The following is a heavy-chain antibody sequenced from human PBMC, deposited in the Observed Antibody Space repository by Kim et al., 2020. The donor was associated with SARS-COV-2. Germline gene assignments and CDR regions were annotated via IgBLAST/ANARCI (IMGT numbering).Heavy chain of an antibody. J-gene: IGHJ4*02. Sequence: YAEAVKGRLTISRDNSKNTLSLQMNSLRAEDTAVYYCAREGITAAGTFDYWGQGTLVIVSS. V-gene: IGHV3-30*07. CDR3: AREGITAAGTFDY. D-gene: IGHD6-13*01.